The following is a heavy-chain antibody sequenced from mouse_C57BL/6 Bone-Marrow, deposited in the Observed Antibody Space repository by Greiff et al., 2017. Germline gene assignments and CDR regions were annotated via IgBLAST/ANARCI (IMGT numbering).Heavy chain of an antibody. Sequence: QVKLQQSGAELARPGASVKLSCKASGYTFTSYGISWVKQRTGQGLEWIGEIDPRSGNTYYNEKFKGKVTLTADKSYSTAYMELRSLTSEDTAVYFCAREGGWLLSGFAYWGQGTLVTVSA. CDR3: AREGGWLLSGFAY. CDR1: GYTFTSYG. CDR2: IDPRSGNT. J-gene: IGHJ3*01. V-gene: IGHV1-81*01. D-gene: IGHD2-3*01.